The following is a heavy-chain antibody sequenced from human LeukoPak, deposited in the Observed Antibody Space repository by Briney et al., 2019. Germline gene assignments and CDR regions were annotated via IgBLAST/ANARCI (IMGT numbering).Heavy chain of an antibody. V-gene: IGHV3-23*01. CDR2: ISGSGGST. CDR3: AKDSSYYYDSSGLFDY. J-gene: IGHJ4*02. D-gene: IGHD3-22*01. CDR1: GFTFSGSA. Sequence: GGSLRLSCAASGFTFSGSAMHWVRQAPGKGLEWVSAISGSGGSTYYADSVKGRFTISRDNSKNTLYLQMNSLRAEDTAVYYCAKDSSYYYDSSGLFDYWGQGTLVTVSS.